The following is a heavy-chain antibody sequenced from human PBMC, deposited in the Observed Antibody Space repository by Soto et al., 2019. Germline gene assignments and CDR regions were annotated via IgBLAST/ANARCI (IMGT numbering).Heavy chain of an antibody. CDR1: GFTFSMFS. CDR2: ISSNGDST. V-gene: IGHV3-64D*06. Sequence: LRGSLRLSCSASGFTFSMFSMHWFRQAPGKGLEYVSGISSNGDSTYYADSVKGRFTISRDNSKNTLYLQMSSLRAVDTAVYYCVHPRSTVQIPPTWGQGTLVTVSS. CDR3: VHPRSTVQIPPT. J-gene: IGHJ5*02. D-gene: IGHD4-17*01.